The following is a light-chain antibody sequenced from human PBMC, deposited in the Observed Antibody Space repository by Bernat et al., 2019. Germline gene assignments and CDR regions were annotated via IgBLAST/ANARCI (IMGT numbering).Light chain of an antibody. J-gene: IGLJ2*01. CDR3: AARDDSLNAVV. CDR1: SSNIGINT. CDR2: SNN. Sequence: QSVLTQPPSASGTPGQRVTISCSGSSSNIGINTVNWFQQLSGTDPKLPIFSNNHRPSGVPDRFSGSKSGTSASLAISGLQSEDEADYYCAARDDSLNAVVFGGGTKLTVL. V-gene: IGLV1-44*01.